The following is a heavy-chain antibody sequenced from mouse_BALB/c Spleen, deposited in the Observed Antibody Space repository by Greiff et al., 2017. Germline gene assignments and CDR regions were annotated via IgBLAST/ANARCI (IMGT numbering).Heavy chain of an antibody. V-gene: IGHV5-6-5*01. CDR1: GFTFSSYA. Sequence: EVQLVESGGGLVKPGGSLKLSCAASGFTFSSYAMSWVRQTPEKRLEWVASISSGGSTYYPDSVKGRFTISRDNARNILYLQMSSLRSEDTAMYYCARREGYYAMDYWGQGTSVTVSS. CDR3: ARREGYYAMDY. CDR2: ISSGGST. J-gene: IGHJ4*01.